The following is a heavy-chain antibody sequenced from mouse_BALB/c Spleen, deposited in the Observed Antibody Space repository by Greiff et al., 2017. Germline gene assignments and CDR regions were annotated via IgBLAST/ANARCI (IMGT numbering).Heavy chain of an antibody. Sequence: VQLVESGPELVKPGASVKISCKASGYAFSSSWMNWVKQRPGQGLEWIGRIYPGDGDTNYNGKFKGKATLTADKSSSTAYMQLSSLTSVDSAVYFCARSDYSFDYWGQGTTLTVSS. CDR2: IYPGDGDT. J-gene: IGHJ2*01. V-gene: IGHV1-82*01. CDR1: GYAFSSSW. CDR3: ARSDYSFDY.